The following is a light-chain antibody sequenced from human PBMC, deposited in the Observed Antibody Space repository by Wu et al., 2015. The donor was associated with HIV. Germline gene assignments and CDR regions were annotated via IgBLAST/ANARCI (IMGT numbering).Light chain of an antibody. CDR1: QSVSSN. CDR2: GAS. Sequence: EIVMTQSPATLSVSPGERATLSCRASQSVSSNLAWYQQKPGQAPRLLIYGASTRATGIPARFSGSGSGTEFTLTISSLQSEDFAVYYCQQYNNWPPGFGQGTKGG. J-gene: IGKJ1*01. CDR3: QQYNNWPPG. V-gene: IGKV3-15*01.